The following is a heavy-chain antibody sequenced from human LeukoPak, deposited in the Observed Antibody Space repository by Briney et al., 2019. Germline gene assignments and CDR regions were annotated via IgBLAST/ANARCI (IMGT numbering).Heavy chain of an antibody. CDR1: GFTVSTNY. V-gene: IGHV3-66*01. CDR2: IYSGGST. Sequence: GGSLRLSCAASGFTVSTNYMHWVRQTPAKGLEWVSVIYSGGSTYYEDSVKGKFTISRDDCNNTLYLQMNSLRVEDTAVYYCATAPREDSSGYFPFYFDQWGQGTLVTVSS. CDR3: ATAPREDSSGYFPFYFDQ. D-gene: IGHD3-22*01. J-gene: IGHJ4*02.